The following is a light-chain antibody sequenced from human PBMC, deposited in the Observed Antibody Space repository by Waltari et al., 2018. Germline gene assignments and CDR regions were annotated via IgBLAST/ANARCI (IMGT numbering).Light chain of an antibody. Sequence: QSALTQPASVSGSPGQSITLSCTGPSSDVGGYNYVSWYQQHPGKAPKLMIYEVSNRPSGVSNRFSGSKSGNTASLTISGLQAEDEADYYCSSYTSSSTHWVFGGGTKLTVL. V-gene: IGLV2-14*01. CDR3: SSYTSSSTHWV. J-gene: IGLJ3*02. CDR2: EVS. CDR1: SSDVGGYNY.